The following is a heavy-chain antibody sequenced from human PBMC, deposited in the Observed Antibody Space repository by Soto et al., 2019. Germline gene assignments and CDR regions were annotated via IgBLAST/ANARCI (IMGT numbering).Heavy chain of an antibody. CDR1: GYTFSSYG. CDR2: ISAYNDDT. CDR3: ARERRDAYNLFYGMDV. Sequence: QVQLAQSGAEVKKPGASVKVSCKASGYTFSSYGISWVRQAPGQWLEWMGWISAYNDDTNYEQILQGRVTMTTDTSTSTAYMELRSLRSDDTAVYYCARERRDAYNLFYGMDVWGQGTTVTVSS. D-gene: IGHD1-1*01. V-gene: IGHV1-18*01. J-gene: IGHJ6*02.